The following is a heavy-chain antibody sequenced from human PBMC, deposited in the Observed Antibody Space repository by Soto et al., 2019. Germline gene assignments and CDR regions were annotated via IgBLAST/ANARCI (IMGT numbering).Heavy chain of an antibody. D-gene: IGHD3-3*01. Sequence: SLTSAVYGRSFSGYYCSWVRHPPGKGLEWIGEINHIGSTNYNPSLKIRLTISVDTSKNHFSLKLSSVTAEDTAVYYCARRVLEWLYYYCGMDVGGQGTTVTV. CDR2: INHIGST. J-gene: IGHJ6*02. CDR3: ARRVLEWLYYYCGMDV. V-gene: IGHV4-34*01. CDR1: GRSFSGYY.